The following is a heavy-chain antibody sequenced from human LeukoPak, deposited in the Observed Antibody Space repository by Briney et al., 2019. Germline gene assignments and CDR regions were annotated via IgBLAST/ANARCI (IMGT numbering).Heavy chain of an antibody. CDR2: ISAGGDLT. CDR3: AKGLISSATYFSYFDY. D-gene: IGHD1-26*01. CDR1: GFTFSSYG. Sequence: GGSLRLSCAASGFTFSSYGMSWVRQAPGKGLEWVSAISAGGDLTNYADSVKGRFTISRDSSKNMLYVQMNSLRAEDTGVYYCAKGLISSATYFSYFDYWGQGTLVTVSS. J-gene: IGHJ4*02. V-gene: IGHV3-23*01.